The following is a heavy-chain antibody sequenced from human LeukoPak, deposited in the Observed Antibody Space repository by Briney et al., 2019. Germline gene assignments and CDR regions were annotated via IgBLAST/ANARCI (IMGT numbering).Heavy chain of an antibody. V-gene: IGHV3-53*01. J-gene: IGHJ4*02. D-gene: IGHD6-13*01. CDR2: IYSGTI. CDR3: ARGQRQQLVNY. CDR1: GFTVSSNS. Sequence: GGSLRLSCTVSGFTVSSNSMSWVRQAPGKGLEWVSFIYSGTIHYSDSVKGRFTISRDNSKNTLYLQMNSLRAEDTAVYYCARGQRQQLVNYWGQGTLVTVSS.